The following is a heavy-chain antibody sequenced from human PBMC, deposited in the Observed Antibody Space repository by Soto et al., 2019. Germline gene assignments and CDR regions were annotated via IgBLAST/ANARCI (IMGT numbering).Heavy chain of an antibody. Sequence: PGGSLRLSCAASGFTFSSYAMNWVRQAPAKGLEWVSAISGSGGSTYYADFVKGRFTISRDNSKNTLYLQMNSLRAEDTAVYYCGKGRSYYYYYGVDVWGQGTTVTVSS. D-gene: IGHD1-26*01. CDR3: GKGRSYYYYYGVDV. CDR1: GFTFSSYA. J-gene: IGHJ6*02. CDR2: ISGSGGST. V-gene: IGHV3-23*01.